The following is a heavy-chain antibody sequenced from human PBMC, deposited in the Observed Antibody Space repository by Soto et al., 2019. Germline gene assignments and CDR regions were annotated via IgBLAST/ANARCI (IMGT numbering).Heavy chain of an antibody. V-gene: IGHV1-69*13. D-gene: IGHD2-15*01. CDR2: ILPFFGTA. J-gene: IGHJ3*01. CDR3: ARGHQYGGKPDAFDV. CDR1: GGTFRTES. Sequence: QVHLVQSGAEVKKPGSSVKVSCKYSGGTFRTESINWVRQAPGQGPEWMGGILPFFGTADYAPRFQGRVTITEDAATKTAYMELRRLTSQATAVYFSARGHQYGGKPDAFDVWGQGTMVTVSS.